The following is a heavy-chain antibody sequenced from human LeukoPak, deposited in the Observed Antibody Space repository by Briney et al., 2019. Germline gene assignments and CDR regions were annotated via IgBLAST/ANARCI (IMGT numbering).Heavy chain of an antibody. Sequence: GRSLRLSCAASGFTFSSYAMHWVRQAPGKGLEWVAVISYDGSNKYYADSVKGRFTISRDNSKNTLYLQMNSLRAEDTAVYYCARTYSRESGYDFLFHYWGQGTQVTVSS. CDR3: ARTYSRESGYDFLFHY. D-gene: IGHD5-12*01. CDR1: GFTFSSYA. J-gene: IGHJ4*02. CDR2: ISYDGSNK. V-gene: IGHV3-30-3*01.